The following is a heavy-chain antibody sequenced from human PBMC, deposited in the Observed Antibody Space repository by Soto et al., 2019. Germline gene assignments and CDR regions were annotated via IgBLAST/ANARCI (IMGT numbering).Heavy chain of an antibody. V-gene: IGHV1-3*01. J-gene: IGHJ5*02. CDR2: INAGNGNT. CDR3: ARERGQQLAPGVAWLVGENWFDP. CDR1: GYTFTSYA. Sequence: ASVKVSCKASGYTFTSYAMHWVRQAPGQRLEWMGWINAGNGNTKYSQKFQGRVTITRDTSASTAYMELSSLRSEDTAVYYCARERGQQLAPGVAWLVGENWFDPWGQGTLVAVSS. D-gene: IGHD6-13*01.